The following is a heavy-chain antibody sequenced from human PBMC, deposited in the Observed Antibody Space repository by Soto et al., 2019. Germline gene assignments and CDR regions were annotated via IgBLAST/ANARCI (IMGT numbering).Heavy chain of an antibody. D-gene: IGHD2-21*02. CDR3: ARPTQIKQYCSGDCYSAPLDY. J-gene: IGHJ4*02. CDR2: TIPIFGTA. CDR1: GGTFRNYA. V-gene: IGHV1-69*12. Sequence: QVQLMQSGAEVKKPGSSVKVSCKASGGTFRNYAISWVRQAPGQGLEWMGGTIPIFGTANYAQKFQGSVTITADESTSTAYMELSSLRSEDTAVYYCARPTQIKQYCSGDCYSAPLDYWGQGTLVTVSS.